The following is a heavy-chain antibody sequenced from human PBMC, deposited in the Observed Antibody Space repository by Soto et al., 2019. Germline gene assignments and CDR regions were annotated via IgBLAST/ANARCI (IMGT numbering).Heavy chain of an antibody. V-gene: IGHV4-31*03. J-gene: IGHJ4*02. Sequence: SETLSLTCTVSGGSISSGGYYWSWIRQHPGKGLEWIGYIYYSGSTYYNPSLKSRVTISVDTSKNQFSLKLSSVTAADTAVYYCARVPEYCSSTSCPPDYWGQGTLVTVSS. CDR3: ARVPEYCSSTSCPPDY. CDR2: IYYSGST. D-gene: IGHD2-2*01. CDR1: GGSISSGGYY.